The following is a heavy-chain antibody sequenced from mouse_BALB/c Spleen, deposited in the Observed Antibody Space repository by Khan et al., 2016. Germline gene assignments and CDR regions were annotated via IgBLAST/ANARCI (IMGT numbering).Heavy chain of an antibody. CDR2: ISSGSSTI. Sequence: EVELVESGGGLVQPGGSRKLSCAASGFTFSSFGMHWVRQAPEKGLEWVAYISSGSSTIYYADTVKGRFTISRDNPKNTLFLQMTSLRSEDTAMYYCGRRVVTRDYYGMDYWGQGTSVTVSS. CDR1: GFTFSSFG. V-gene: IGHV5-17*02. D-gene: IGHD2-13*01. CDR3: GRRVVTRDYYGMDY. J-gene: IGHJ4*01.